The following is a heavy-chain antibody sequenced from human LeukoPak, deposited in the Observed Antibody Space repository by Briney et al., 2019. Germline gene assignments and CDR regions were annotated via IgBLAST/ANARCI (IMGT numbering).Heavy chain of an antibody. Sequence: GGSLRLSCAASGFTFSTYGMHWVRQAPGKGLEWVAVIWFDGSNRFYADSVKGRFTFSRDNSKNTLSLQMNSLRAEDTAVYYCVKERSPFDAFDIWGQGTMVTVSS. CDR1: GFTFSTYG. CDR2: IWFDGSNR. J-gene: IGHJ3*02. V-gene: IGHV3-33*06. CDR3: VKERSPFDAFDI.